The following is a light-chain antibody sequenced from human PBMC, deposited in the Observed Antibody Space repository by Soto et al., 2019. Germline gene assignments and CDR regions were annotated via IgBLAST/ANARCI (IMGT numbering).Light chain of an antibody. CDR1: QYINTY. CDR3: QQTDSTPQT. Sequence: DIQMTQSPSSLSASVGGRVTLTCRACQYINTYLHWYQQKPGKAPNLLIYEASSLQSGVPWRFSGSGSGTHFTLTVSSLQPGDFETNYSQQTDSTPQTFGGGAKVDTK. V-gene: IGKV1-39*01. CDR2: EAS. J-gene: IGKJ4*01.